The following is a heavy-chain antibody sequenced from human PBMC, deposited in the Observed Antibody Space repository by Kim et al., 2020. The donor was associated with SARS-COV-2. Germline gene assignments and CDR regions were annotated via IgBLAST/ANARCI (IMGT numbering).Heavy chain of an antibody. J-gene: IGHJ6*02. V-gene: IGHV1-18*04. CDR3: ASPPYSTSYDYYGLYG. D-gene: IGHD6-13*01. CDR1: GYTFTSYD. Sequence: ASVKVSCKASGYTFTSYDISWVRQAPGQGLEWMGLINAYNGNTNYAQKLQGRVTMTTDTSTSTAYMELSSLRSEDTAVYYCASPPYSTSYDYYGLYGWG. CDR2: INAYNGNT.